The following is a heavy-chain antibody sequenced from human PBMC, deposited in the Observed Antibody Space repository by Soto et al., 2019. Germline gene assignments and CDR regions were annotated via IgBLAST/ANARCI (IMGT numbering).Heavy chain of an antibody. CDR3: ARDSALYDFWSGFYYYGMDV. J-gene: IGHJ6*02. CDR2: INPSGGST. CDR1: GYTFTSYY. Sequence: ASVNVSCKASGYTFTSYYMHWVRQAPGQGLEWMGIINPSGGSTSYAQKFQGRVTMTRDTSTSTVYMELSSLRSEDTAVYYCARDSALYDFWSGFYYYGMDVWGQGTTVTVSS. V-gene: IGHV1-46*03. D-gene: IGHD3-3*01.